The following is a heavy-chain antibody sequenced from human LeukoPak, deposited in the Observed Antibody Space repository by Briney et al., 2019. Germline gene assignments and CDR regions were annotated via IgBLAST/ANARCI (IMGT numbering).Heavy chain of an antibody. J-gene: IGHJ4*02. CDR2: IGGSGATT. V-gene: IGHV3-23*01. Sequence: PWGSLRLSCAASGFTLSTYTMSWVRQAPGQGLEWVSAIGGSGATTYYGDSVKGRFTISRDNSKNTVYLQMNSLRAEDTAVYYCARVPGSYYVDFDYWGLGTLVTVSS. CDR3: ARVPGSYYVDFDY. D-gene: IGHD3-10*01. CDR1: GFTLSTYT.